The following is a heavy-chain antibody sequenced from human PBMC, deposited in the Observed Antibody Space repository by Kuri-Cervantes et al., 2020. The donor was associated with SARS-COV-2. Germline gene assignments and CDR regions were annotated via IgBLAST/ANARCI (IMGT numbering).Heavy chain of an antibody. J-gene: IGHJ6*03. D-gene: IGHD5-18*01. V-gene: IGHV4-38-2*01. CDR2: IYYSGST. CDR3: AKSRGYSYGYQTRYYYYMDV. CDR1: DYSISSAYY. Sequence: SETLSLTCVVSDYSISSAYYWGWIRQPPGKGLEWIGSIYYSGSTYYNPSLKSRVTISVDTSKNQFSLKLSSVTAADTAVYYCAKSRGYSYGYQTRYYYYMDVWGKGTTVTVSS.